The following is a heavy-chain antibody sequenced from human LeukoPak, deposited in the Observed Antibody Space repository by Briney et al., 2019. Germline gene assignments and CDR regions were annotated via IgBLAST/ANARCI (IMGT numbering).Heavy chain of an antibody. D-gene: IGHD5-24*01. CDR1: GGSISSGSYY. CDR2: IYTSGST. Sequence: SETLSLTCTVFGGSISSGSYYWSWIRQPAGKGLEWIGRIYTSGSTNYNPSLKSRVTISVDTSKNQFSLKLSSVTAADTAGYYCTAERAGTIVDYWGQGVLVTVSS. V-gene: IGHV4-61*02. CDR3: TAERAGTIVDY. J-gene: IGHJ4*02.